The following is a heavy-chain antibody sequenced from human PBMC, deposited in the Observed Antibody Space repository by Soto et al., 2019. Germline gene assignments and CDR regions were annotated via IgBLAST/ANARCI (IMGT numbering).Heavy chain of an antibody. J-gene: IGHJ6*02. CDR2: ISSGGTYL. Sequence: KTGGSLRLSCAGSGFTFRTHTLVWVRQAPGKGLEWVSSISSGGTYLEYAHSVKGRFAISRDDAKDSAFLQMNSLKTDDTAVYYCVKGGEDITSPYGMDVWGQGTTVTVSS. D-gene: IGHD3-16*01. V-gene: IGHV3-21*06. CDR3: VKGGEDITSPYGMDV. CDR1: GFTFRTHT.